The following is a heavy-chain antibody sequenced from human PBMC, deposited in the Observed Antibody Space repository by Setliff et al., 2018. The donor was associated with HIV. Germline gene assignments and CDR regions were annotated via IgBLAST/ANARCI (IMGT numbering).Heavy chain of an antibody. CDR2: IKQDESEK. V-gene: IGHV3-7*01. CDR1: GFTFSSYA. CDR3: ARETPDYIDSPCGFDF. Sequence: PGGSLRLSCSASGFTFSSYAMHWVRQAPGKGLEWVANIKQDESEKYYVDSVKGRFTISTDNSRGTMYLQMDSLRPEDTAVYYCARETPDYIDSPCGFDFWGQGTMVTVSS. J-gene: IGHJ3*01. D-gene: IGHD4-17*01.